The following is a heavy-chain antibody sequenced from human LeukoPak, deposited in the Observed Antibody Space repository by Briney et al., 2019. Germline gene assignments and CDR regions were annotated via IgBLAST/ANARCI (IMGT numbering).Heavy chain of an antibody. CDR2: INQDGREQ. CDR3: ARGLSGGDYFDY. Sequence: GGSLRLSFSASGLSFSKYWVTSVRQAPEKGLERVAKINQDGREQSYVDSVRGGFTISRDNARNLLYLQMNSLRAEDTAVYYCARGLSGGDYFDYWGQGTLVSVSS. V-gene: IGHV3-7*01. CDR1: GLSFSKYW. D-gene: IGHD2-15*01. J-gene: IGHJ4*02.